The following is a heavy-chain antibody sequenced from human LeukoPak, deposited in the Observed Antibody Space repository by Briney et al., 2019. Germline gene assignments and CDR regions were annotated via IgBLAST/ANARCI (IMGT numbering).Heavy chain of an antibody. D-gene: IGHD2-15*01. J-gene: IGHJ4*02. Sequence: GASVKVSCKASGYTFTGYYMHWVRQAPGQGLEWMGWINPNSGGTNYAQKFQGRVTMTRDTSISTAYMELSRLRSDDTAVYYCARGGYCSGGSWFYCPEVTFDYWGQGTLVTVSS. CDR2: INPNSGGT. CDR3: ARGGYCSGGSWFYCPEVTFDY. CDR1: GYTFTGYY. V-gene: IGHV1-2*02.